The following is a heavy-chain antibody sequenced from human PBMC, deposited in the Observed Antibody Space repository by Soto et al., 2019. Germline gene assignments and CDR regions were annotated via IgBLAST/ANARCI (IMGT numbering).Heavy chain of an antibody. Sequence: ASVKVSCKASAGTFSSYAIICVRQAPGQGLEWMGGIIPISGTANYAQKFQGRVTITADESTSTAYMELSSLRSEDTAVYYCARDRRGYSYAAYYYYGMDVWGQGTTVTVSS. D-gene: IGHD5-18*01. V-gene: IGHV1-69*13. CDR1: AGTFSSYA. CDR2: IIPISGTA. CDR3: ARDRRGYSYAAYYYYGMDV. J-gene: IGHJ6*02.